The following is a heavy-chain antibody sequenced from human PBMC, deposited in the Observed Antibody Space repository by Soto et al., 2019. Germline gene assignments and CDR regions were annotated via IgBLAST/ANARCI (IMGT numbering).Heavy chain of an antibody. CDR2: IYYSGST. Sequence: SETLSLTCTVSGGSISSHYWSWIRQPPGKGLVWIGYIYYSGSTNFIPSLKSRVTISVDPSKNQFSLKLSSVTAADTAVYYCARHRVVAATRYYCDYMDVWGKGTTVTVSS. CDR1: GGSISSHY. CDR3: ARHRVVAATRYYCDYMDV. J-gene: IGHJ6*03. V-gene: IGHV4-59*08. D-gene: IGHD2-15*01.